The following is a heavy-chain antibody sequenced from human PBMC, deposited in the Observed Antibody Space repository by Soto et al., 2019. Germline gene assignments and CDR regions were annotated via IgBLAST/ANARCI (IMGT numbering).Heavy chain of an antibody. V-gene: IGHV1-8*01. D-gene: IGHD6-19*01. CDR3: ARGIYSSGWYNWFDP. CDR1: GYTFTSYD. CDR2: MNPNSGNT. Sequence: GASVKVSCKASGYTFTSYDINWVRQATGQGLEWMGWMNPNSGNTGYAQKFQGRVTMTRNTSISTAYMELSSLRSEDTAVYYCARGIYSSGWYNWFDPWGQGTLVTVSS. J-gene: IGHJ5*02.